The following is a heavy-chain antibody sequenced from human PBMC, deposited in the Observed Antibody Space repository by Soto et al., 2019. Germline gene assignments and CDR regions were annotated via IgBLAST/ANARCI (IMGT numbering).Heavy chain of an antibody. V-gene: IGHV3-21*01. CDR1: GFTFSSYS. CDR2: ISSSSSYI. Sequence: EVQLVESGGGLVKPGGSLRLSCAASGFTFSSYSMNWVRQAPGKGLEWVSSISSSSSYIYYADSVKGRFTISRDNAKNSLYLQMNSLRAEDMAVYYCARAYCSGGSCYSGDAFDIWGQGTMVTVSS. J-gene: IGHJ3*02. CDR3: ARAYCSGGSCYSGDAFDI. D-gene: IGHD2-15*01.